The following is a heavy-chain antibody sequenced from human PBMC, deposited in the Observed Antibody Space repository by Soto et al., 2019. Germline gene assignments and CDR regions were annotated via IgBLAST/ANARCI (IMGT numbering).Heavy chain of an antibody. V-gene: IGHV3-23*01. J-gene: IGHJ4*02. CDR1: GFTFSSYA. CDR3: ATKPGYCSGGSCYLRFDY. CDR2: ISGSGGST. Sequence: VQLLESGGGLVQPGGSLRLSCAASGFTFSSYAMSWVRQAPGKGLEWVSAISGSGGSTYYADSVKGRFTISRDNSKNTLYLQMNSLRAEDTAVYYCATKPGYCSGGSCYLRFDYWGQGTLVTVSS. D-gene: IGHD2-15*01.